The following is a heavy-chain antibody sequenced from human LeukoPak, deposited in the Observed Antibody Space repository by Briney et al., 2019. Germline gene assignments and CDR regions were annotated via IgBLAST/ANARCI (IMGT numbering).Heavy chain of an antibody. D-gene: IGHD3-10*01. CDR2: ISGGGSAT. CDR3: AKGQISGSYQRFDY. J-gene: IGHJ4*02. Sequence: GGTLRLSCAASRFTFSDYGMSWVRQAPGKGLEWVSSISGGGSATYYADSVKGRFTISRDNSKSTLHLQMNSLRAEDTAVYYCAKGQISGSYQRFDYWGQGTLVTVSS. CDR1: RFTFSDYG. V-gene: IGHV3-23*01.